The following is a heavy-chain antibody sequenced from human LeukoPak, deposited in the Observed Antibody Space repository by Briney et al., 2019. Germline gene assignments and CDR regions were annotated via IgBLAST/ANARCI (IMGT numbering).Heavy chain of an antibody. J-gene: IGHJ4*02. V-gene: IGHV4-34*01. CDR2: INHSGST. Sequence: SETLSLTCAVYGGSFSGYYWSWIRQPPGKGLEWIGEINHSGSTNYNPSLKSRVTISVDTSKNQFFLKLSSVTAADTAVYYCARGYSGYDPFDYWGQGTLVTVSS. D-gene: IGHD5-12*01. CDR1: GGSFSGYY. CDR3: ARGYSGYDPFDY.